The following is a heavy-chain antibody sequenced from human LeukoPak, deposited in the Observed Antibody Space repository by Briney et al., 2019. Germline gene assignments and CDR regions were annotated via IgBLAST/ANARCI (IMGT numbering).Heavy chain of an antibody. CDR1: GGTFSGYA. CDR3: ARGRGGDGGVGATAN. CDR2: IIPIFGTA. J-gene: IGHJ4*02. D-gene: IGHD1-26*01. Sequence: SVKVSCKASGGTFSGYAISWVRQAPGQGLEWMGGIIPIFGTANYAQKFQGRVTITTDESTSTAYMELSSLRSEDTAVYYCARGRGGDGGVGATANWGQGTLVTVSS. V-gene: IGHV1-69*05.